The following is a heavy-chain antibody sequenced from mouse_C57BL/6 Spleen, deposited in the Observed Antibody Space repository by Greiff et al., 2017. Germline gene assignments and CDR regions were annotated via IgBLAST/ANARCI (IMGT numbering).Heavy chain of an antibody. CDR3: ARHGGYDRDPDYYAMDY. CDR1: GFTFSSYT. V-gene: IGHV5-9*01. CDR2: ISGGGGNT. J-gene: IGHJ4*01. Sequence: DVMLVESGGGLVKPGGSLKLSCAASGFTFSSYTMSWVRQTPEKRLAWVATISGGGGNTYYPDSVKGRFTISRDNAKNTLYLQMSSLRSEDTALYYCARHGGYDRDPDYYAMDYWGQGTSVTVSS. D-gene: IGHD2-2*01.